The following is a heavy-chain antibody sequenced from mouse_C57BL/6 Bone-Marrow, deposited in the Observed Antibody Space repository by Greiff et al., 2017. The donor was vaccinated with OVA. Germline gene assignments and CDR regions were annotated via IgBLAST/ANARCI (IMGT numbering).Heavy chain of an antibody. D-gene: IGHD1-1*01. V-gene: IGHV1-59*01. Sequence: QVQLQQSGAELVRPGTSVKLSCKASGYTFTSYWMHWVKQRPGQGLEWIGVIDPSDSYTNYNQKFKGKATLTVDTSSSTAYMQLSSLTSEDSAVYYCAGTVVANFDYWGQGTTLTVSS. J-gene: IGHJ2*01. CDR1: GYTFTSYW. CDR3: AGTVVANFDY. CDR2: IDPSDSYT.